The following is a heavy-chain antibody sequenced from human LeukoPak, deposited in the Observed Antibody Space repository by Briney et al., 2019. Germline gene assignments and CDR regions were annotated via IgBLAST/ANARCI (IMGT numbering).Heavy chain of an antibody. CDR2: IYTSGST. CDR1: GGSISSYY. CDR3: ARDSSGWYGLDP. V-gene: IGHV4-4*07. Sequence: PSEPLSLTCTVSGGSISSYYWRWIRQPTGKGLEWIGRIYTSGSTHYHPPLKSRVTISVDKSKNQFSLKLSSVTAADTAVYYCARDSSGWYGLDPWGQGTLVTVSS. D-gene: IGHD6-19*01. J-gene: IGHJ5*02.